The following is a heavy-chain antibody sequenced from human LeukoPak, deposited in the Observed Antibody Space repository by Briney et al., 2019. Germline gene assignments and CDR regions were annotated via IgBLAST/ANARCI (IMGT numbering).Heavy chain of an antibody. CDR2: ISYDGSNK. V-gene: IGHV3-30-3*01. D-gene: IGHD3-3*01. J-gene: IGHJ6*02. CDR1: GFTFSSYA. Sequence: GGSLRLSCAASGFTFSSYAMSWVRQAPGKGLEWVAVISYDGSNKYYADSVKGRFTISRDNSKNTLYLQMNSLRAEDTAVYYCARESLDFWSGYELTPFVVWGQGTTVTVSS. CDR3: ARESLDFWSGYELTPFVV.